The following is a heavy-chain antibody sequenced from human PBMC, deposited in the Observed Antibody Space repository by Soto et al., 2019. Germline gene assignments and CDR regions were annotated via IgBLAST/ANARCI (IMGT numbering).Heavy chain of an antibody. J-gene: IGHJ6*02. CDR1: GGSISSYY. Sequence: PSETLSLTCTVSGGSISSYYWSWIRQPPGKGLEWIGYIYYSGSTNYNPSLKSRVTISVDTSKNQFSLKLSSVTAADTAVYYCARGRFYSSSSRNYYYGMDVWGQGTTVTVSS. V-gene: IGHV4-59*01. D-gene: IGHD6-13*01. CDR2: IYYSGST. CDR3: ARGRFYSSSSRNYYYGMDV.